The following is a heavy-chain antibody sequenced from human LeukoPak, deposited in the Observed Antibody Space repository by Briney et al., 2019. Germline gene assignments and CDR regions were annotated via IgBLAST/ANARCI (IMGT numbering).Heavy chain of an antibody. Sequence: ASVKVSCKASGYTFTAYYINWVRQAPGQGLEWMGIINPSGGRTTYAQKFQGRVTMTRDTSTSTVYMELSSLRSEDTALYYCARDQSGLVHLDYWGQGTQVTVSS. CDR1: GYTFTAYY. CDR2: INPSGGRT. V-gene: IGHV1-46*01. D-gene: IGHD5-12*01. CDR3: ARDQSGLVHLDY. J-gene: IGHJ4*02.